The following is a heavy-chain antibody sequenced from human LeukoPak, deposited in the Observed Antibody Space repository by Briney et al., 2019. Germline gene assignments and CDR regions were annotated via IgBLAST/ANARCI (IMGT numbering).Heavy chain of an antibody. CDR3: VRGQAIVVVPVAMGF. D-gene: IGHD2-2*01. V-gene: IGHV3-20*04. Sequence: AGVTVRLSCAASRFTFDDYDMIWVRQGPGKGLVGSTDINWNGDDIGNANYVKGRFTISRDNAKHCVSLQMDSLTAEDTALYYCVRGQAIVVVPVAMGFWGQGTLVTVSS. CDR1: RFTFDDYD. CDR2: INWNGDDI. J-gene: IGHJ4*02.